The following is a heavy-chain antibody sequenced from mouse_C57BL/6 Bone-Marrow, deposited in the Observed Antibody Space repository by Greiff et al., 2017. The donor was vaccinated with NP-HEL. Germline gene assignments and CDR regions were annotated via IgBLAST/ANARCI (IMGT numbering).Heavy chain of an antibody. CDR3: ARRGHWFAY. J-gene: IGHJ3*01. CDR1: GYTFTSYT. V-gene: IGHV1-4*01. CDR2: INPSSGYT. Sequence: QVQLQQSGAELARPGASVKMSCKASGYTFTSYTMHWVKQRPGQRLEWIGYINPSSGYTKYNQKFKDTATLPADKSSSTAYMQLSSLTSEDSAVYYCARRGHWFAYWGQGTLVTVSA.